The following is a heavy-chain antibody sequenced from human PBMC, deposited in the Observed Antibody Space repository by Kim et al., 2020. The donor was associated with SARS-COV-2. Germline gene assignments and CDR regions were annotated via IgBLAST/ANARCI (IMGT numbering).Heavy chain of an antibody. Sequence: GGSLRLSCAASGFTFSKYGMHSLPQGPGKGLEWVAAIWYDGSRKEYGETVKGRFTISRDDSKNTLYLQINSLRAEDTAVYYCDRDDAVVTPVLEYWGQG. J-gene: IGHJ4*02. V-gene: IGHV3-33*01. CDR1: GFTFSKYG. CDR3: DRDDAVVTPVLEY. D-gene: IGHD2-21*02. CDR2: IWYDGSRK.